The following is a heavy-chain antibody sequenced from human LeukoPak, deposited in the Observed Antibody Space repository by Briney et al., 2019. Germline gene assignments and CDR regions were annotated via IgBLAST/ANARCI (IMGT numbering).Heavy chain of an antibody. J-gene: IGHJ4*02. CDR3: ARGISGTTGWPIKYYFDF. Sequence: PSETLCLSCTVSGGSITYYDLNWIRQPAGKALEWIGRIYTSGSTDYKPSLKSRVTMSLDTSKNQLSLELSSVTAADTAVYYCARGISGTTGWPIKYYFDFWGQGTPVTVSS. D-gene: IGHD1-7*01. V-gene: IGHV4-4*07. CDR2: IYTSGST. CDR1: GGSITYYD.